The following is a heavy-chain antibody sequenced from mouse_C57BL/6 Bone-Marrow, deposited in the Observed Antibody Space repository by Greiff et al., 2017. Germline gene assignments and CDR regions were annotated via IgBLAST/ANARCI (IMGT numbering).Heavy chain of an antibody. J-gene: IGHJ3*01. CDR2: IWRGGST. V-gene: IGHV2-5*01. Sequence: QVQLKESGPGLVQPSQSLSITCTVSGFSLTSYGVHWVRQSPGKGLEWLGVIWRGGSTDYNAAFMSRLSITKDNTKIQVFFKKNSLQADDTAINYGAKKGGCGWFAYWGQGTLVTVSA. CDR3: AKKGGCGWFAY. CDR1: GFSLTSYG.